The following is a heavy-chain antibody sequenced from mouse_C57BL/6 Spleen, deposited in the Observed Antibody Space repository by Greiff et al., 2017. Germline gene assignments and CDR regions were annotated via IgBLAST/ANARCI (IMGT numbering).Heavy chain of an antibody. J-gene: IGHJ2*01. CDR1: GYTFTSYW. V-gene: IGHV1-55*01. CDR2: IYPGSGST. Sequence: QVQLQQPGAELVKPGASVKMSCKASGYTFTSYWITWVKQRPGQGLEWIGDIYPGSGSTNYNEKFKSKATLTVDTSSSTAYMQLSSLTSEDSAVYYCARLRVITTVVAPGYFDYWGQGTTLTVSS. CDR3: ARLRVITTVVAPGYFDY. D-gene: IGHD1-1*01.